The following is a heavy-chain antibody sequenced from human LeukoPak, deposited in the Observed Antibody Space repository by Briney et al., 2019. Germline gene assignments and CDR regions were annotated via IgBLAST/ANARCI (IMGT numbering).Heavy chain of an antibody. J-gene: IGHJ4*02. Sequence: ASVKVSCKASGYTFNSSYMHWVRQAPGQGLEWMGIINPSDDSTRYAQKFQGRVTMTKDTSTNTVYMHLSSLSSDDTAVYYCAIVVPAAETFDYWGQGTLVTVSS. V-gene: IGHV1-46*02. D-gene: IGHD2-2*01. CDR1: GYTFNSSY. CDR3: AIVVPAAETFDY. CDR2: INPSDDST.